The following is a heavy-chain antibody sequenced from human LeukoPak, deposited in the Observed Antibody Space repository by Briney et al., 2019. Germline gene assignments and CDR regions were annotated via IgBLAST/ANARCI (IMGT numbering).Heavy chain of an antibody. Sequence: PGGSLRLSCAASGFTFSSYGMHWVRQAPGKGLEWVAVISYDGSNKYYAGSVKGRFTISRDNSKNTLYLQMNSLRAEDTAVYYCAKAARNVDIVATIDYWGQGTLVTVSS. V-gene: IGHV3-30*18. CDR1: GFTFSSYG. CDR3: AKAARNVDIVATIDY. CDR2: ISYDGSNK. D-gene: IGHD5-12*01. J-gene: IGHJ4*02.